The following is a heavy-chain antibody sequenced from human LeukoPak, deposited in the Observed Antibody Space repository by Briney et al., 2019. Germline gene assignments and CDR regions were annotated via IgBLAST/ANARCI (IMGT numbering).Heavy chain of an antibody. Sequence: GGSLRLSCAASGNYWMHWVRQAPGKGLVWVSHINSDGSWTSYADSVKGRFTISRDNAKNSLYLQMNSLRAEDTAVYYCARGGSGSYYHLFDYWGQGTLVTVSS. V-gene: IGHV3-74*01. CDR3: ARGGSGSYYHLFDY. D-gene: IGHD3-10*01. CDR1: GNYW. CDR2: INSDGSWT. J-gene: IGHJ4*02.